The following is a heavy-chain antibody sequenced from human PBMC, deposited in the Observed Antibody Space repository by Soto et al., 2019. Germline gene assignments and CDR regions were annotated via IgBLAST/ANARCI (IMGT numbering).Heavy chain of an antibody. V-gene: IGHV1-69*13. CDR2: IIPIFGTA. CDR3: ASREFFGGRQWFDP. D-gene: IGHD3-3*01. J-gene: IGHJ5*02. Sequence: SVKVSCKASGGTFSSYAISWVRQAPGQGLEWMGGIIPIFGTANYAQKFQGRVTITADESTSTAYMELSSLRSEDTAVYYCASREFFGGRQWFDPWGQGTLVTVSS. CDR1: GGTFSSYA.